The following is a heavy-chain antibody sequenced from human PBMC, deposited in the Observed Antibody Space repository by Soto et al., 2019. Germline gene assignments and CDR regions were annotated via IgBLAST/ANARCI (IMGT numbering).Heavy chain of an antibody. CDR3: ATSYGSGSRPFDY. V-gene: IGHV1-69*02. Sequence: QVQLVQSGAEVKKSGSSVRVSCKASGGTFNSYTLSWVRQAPEPRLEWMGRIIPMLSMSTYAQKFQGRVSIIADKSTNTVYLDLSSLRSDDTAIYYCATSYGSGSRPFDYWGQGTLVTVSS. CDR2: IIPMLSMS. D-gene: IGHD3-10*01. J-gene: IGHJ4*02. CDR1: GGTFNSYT.